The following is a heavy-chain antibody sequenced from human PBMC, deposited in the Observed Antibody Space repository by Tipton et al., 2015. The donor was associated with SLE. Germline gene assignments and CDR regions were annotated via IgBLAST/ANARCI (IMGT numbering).Heavy chain of an antibody. CDR1: GFNFWTSS. CDR3: AKLSGTVAVDY. V-gene: IGHV3-23*01. J-gene: IGHJ4*02. CDR2: ISGGIITT. Sequence: GSLRLSCAASGFNFWTSSMSWVRQAPGKGLEWVSAISGGIITTDYADSVKGQFTISRDNSKNTLYLQMNSLRAEDTAVYYCAKLSGTVAVDYWGQGTLVTVSS. D-gene: IGHD6-19*01.